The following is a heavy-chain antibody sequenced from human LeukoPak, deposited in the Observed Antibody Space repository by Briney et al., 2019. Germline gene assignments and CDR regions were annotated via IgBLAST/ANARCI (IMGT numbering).Heavy chain of an antibody. D-gene: IGHD2-2*01. CDR2: INTDGSSP. Sequence: GGSLRLSCAASGFTFSAYWMHWVRQAPGKGLVWVSRINTDGSSPTYAASVKGRFTISRDNAKNSLYLQMNSLRAEDTAVYYCARDPYCSSTSCYDQAVDHWGQGTLVTVSS. CDR1: GFTFSAYW. J-gene: IGHJ4*02. V-gene: IGHV3-74*01. CDR3: ARDPYCSSTSCYDQAVDH.